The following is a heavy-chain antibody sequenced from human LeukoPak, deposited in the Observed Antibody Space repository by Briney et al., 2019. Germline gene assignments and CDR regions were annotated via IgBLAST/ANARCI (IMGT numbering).Heavy chain of an antibody. V-gene: IGHV3-48*04. CDR1: GFTFSSYS. Sequence: PGGSLRLSCAASGFTFSSYSMNWVRQAPGKGLEWVSYISSSSSTIYYADSVKGRFTISRDNAKNSLYLQMNSLRAEDTAVYYCARAPIVVVPAAIQSVTGTTIWGQGTLVTVSS. J-gene: IGHJ4*02. CDR3: ARAPIVVVPAAIQSVTGTTI. CDR2: ISSSSSTI. D-gene: IGHD2-2*02.